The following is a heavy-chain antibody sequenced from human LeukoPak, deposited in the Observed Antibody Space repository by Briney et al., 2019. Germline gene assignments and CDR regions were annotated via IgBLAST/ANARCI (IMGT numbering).Heavy chain of an antibody. CDR1: GYTFTDYY. J-gene: IGHJ6*03. D-gene: IGHD7-27*01. CDR3: ARAGTESKWGLPRADYYYMDV. V-gene: IGHV1-2*02. Sequence: ASVKVPCKASGYTFTDYYIHWVRRAPGQGLEWMGWTNPNSGDTNYAQKFQGRVTMTRDTSISTASMELTNLRSDDTALYYCARAGTESKWGLPRADYYYMDVWGKGTTVTVSS. CDR2: TNPNSGDT.